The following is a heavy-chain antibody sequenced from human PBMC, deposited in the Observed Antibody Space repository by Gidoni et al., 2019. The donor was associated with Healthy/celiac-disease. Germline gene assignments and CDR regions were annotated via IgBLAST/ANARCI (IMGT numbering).Heavy chain of an antibody. CDR1: GYTFNGYY. CDR2: INPNSGGT. Sequence: QVQLVQSGAEVKKPGASVKVSCKASGYTFNGYYMHWVRQAPGQGLEWMGWINPNSGGTNYAQKFQGRVTMTRDTSISTAYMELSRLRSDDTAVYYCARAYMVRGVIITTFDYWGQGTLVTVSS. D-gene: IGHD3-10*01. CDR3: ARAYMVRGVIITTFDY. V-gene: IGHV1-2*02. J-gene: IGHJ4*02.